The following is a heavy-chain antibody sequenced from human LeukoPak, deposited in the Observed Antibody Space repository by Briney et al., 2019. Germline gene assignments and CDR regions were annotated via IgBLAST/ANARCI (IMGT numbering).Heavy chain of an antibody. CDR3: ARGGEGINNAFDV. CDR1: GFAFSKHD. V-gene: IGHV3-13*04. Sequence: GGSLRLSCTASGFAFSKHDMHWVRQVTGKRLEWVSAIGTVGDTCYPDSVTGRFTISRENAKSILYLQMTSLKAGDTAVYFCARGGEGINNAFDVWGQGTVVTVSS. J-gene: IGHJ3*01. D-gene: IGHD2-15*01. CDR2: IGTVGDT.